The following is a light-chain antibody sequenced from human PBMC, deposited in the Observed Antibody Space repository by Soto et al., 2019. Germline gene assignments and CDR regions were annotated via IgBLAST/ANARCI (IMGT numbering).Light chain of an antibody. CDR1: TGAVTSGHY. V-gene: IGLV7-46*01. Sequence: QTVVTQEPSVTVAPGGTVTLTCGSSTGAVTSGHYPYWFQQKPGQAPRTLIYDTSNKHSWTPARFSGSLLGGKAALTLSGAQPEDEADYYCLVSYSGALWVFGGGTKLTVL. CDR3: LVSYSGALWV. J-gene: IGLJ3*02. CDR2: DTS.